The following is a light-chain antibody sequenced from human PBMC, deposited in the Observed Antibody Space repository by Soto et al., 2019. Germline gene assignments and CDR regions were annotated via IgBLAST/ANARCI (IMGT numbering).Light chain of an antibody. J-gene: IGKJ1*01. CDR1: QSVSSSY. CDR3: QHYGSSLWG. CDR2: DTS. Sequence: EIVLTQSPGTLSLSPGERATLSCRASQSVSSSYLAWYQQKPGQAPRLLIYDTSTRATGIPARFSGSGSGTEFTLTISSLQSEDFAVYYCQHYGSSLWGFGPGTKVDIK. V-gene: IGKV3-20*01.